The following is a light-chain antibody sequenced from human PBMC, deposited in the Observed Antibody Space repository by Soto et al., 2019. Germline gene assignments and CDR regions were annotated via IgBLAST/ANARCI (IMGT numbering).Light chain of an antibody. CDR1: QSVSNN. V-gene: IGKV3-11*01. CDR2: DAS. CDR3: QQRANWPKT. Sequence: EIVMTQSPATLSVSPGERATLSCRASQSVSNNLAWYQQRPGQAPRLLIYDASNRAAGIPARFSGSGSGTDFTLTISSLEPEDFVVYYCQQRANWPKTFGQGTKVDI. J-gene: IGKJ1*01.